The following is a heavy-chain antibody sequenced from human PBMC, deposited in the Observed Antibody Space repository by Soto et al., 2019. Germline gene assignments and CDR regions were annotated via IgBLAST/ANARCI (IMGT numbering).Heavy chain of an antibody. V-gene: IGHV1-24*01. Sequence: ASVKVSCKVSGYTLTGLSMHWVRQAPGKGLEWMGGFDPEDGETIYAQKFQGRVTMTEDTSTDTAYMELSSLRSEDTAVYYCATVPAVAAAGAFDIWGQGTMVTVSS. CDR3: ATVPAVAAAGAFDI. CDR1: GYTLTGLS. CDR2: FDPEDGET. J-gene: IGHJ3*02. D-gene: IGHD6-19*01.